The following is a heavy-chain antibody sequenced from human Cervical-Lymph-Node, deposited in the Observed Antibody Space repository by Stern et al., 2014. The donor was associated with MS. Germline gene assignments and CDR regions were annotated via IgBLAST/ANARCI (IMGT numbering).Heavy chain of an antibody. D-gene: IGHD6-19*01. Sequence: EVQLEESGGGLVQPGGSPRLSCVASGSTFSTSWMNWVRQAPGKGLEWVANIKRDGSETYYVDSGKGRFTISRDNAKSSLYLEMNSLRAEDTAVYYCTRFLQSGWSDLFDSWGRGTLVTVSS. V-gene: IGHV3-7*01. J-gene: IGHJ5*01. CDR2: IKRDGSET. CDR1: GSTFSTSW. CDR3: TRFLQSGWSDLFDS.